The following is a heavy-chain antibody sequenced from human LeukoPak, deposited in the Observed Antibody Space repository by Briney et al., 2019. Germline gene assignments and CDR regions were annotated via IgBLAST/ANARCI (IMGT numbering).Heavy chain of an antibody. CDR1: GYTFTGYY. CDR2: INPNSGGT. D-gene: IGHD3-10*01. Sequence: ASVKVSCKASGYTFTGYYMHWVRQAPGQGLEWMGWINPNSGGTNYAQKFQGRVTMTRDTSISTAYMELSRLRSDDTAVYYCASQRGVIWYYFDYWGQGTLVTVSS. V-gene: IGHV1-2*02. CDR3: ASQRGVIWYYFDY. J-gene: IGHJ4*02.